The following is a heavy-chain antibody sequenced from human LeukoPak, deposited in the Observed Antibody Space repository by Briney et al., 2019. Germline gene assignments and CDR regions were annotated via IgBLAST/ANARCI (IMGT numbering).Heavy chain of an antibody. CDR3: AKSDYGDYVA. V-gene: IGHV3-30-3*01. Sequence: QPGRSLRLSCAASGFTFSSDAMHWVRQAPGKGLEWVAVISYDGTNKYYADSVKGRFTISRDNPKNTLYLQMNSLRGEDTAVYYCAKSDYGDYVAWGQGTLVTVSS. CDR2: ISYDGTNK. J-gene: IGHJ5*02. CDR1: GFTFSSDA. D-gene: IGHD4-17*01.